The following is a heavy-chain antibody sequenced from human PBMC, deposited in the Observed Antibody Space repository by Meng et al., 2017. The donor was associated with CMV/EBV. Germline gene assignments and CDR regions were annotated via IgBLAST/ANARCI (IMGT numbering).Heavy chain of an antibody. J-gene: IGHJ6*02. CDR1: GYSFTSYW. Sequence: GESLKISCKGSGYSFTSYWIGWVRQMPGKGLEWMGIIYPGDSDTRYSPSFQGQVTISADKSINTAYLQWSSLKASDTAMYYCARSGYCSSTSCYTAYGMDVWGQGTTVTVSS. CDR3: ARSGYCSSTSCYTAYGMDV. CDR2: IYPGDSDT. D-gene: IGHD2-2*02. V-gene: IGHV5-51*01.